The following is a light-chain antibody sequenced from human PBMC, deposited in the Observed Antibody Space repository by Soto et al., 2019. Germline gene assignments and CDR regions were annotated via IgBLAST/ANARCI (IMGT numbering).Light chain of an antibody. J-gene: IGKJ5*01. CDR3: QQYNSWPPIS. CDR1: QSVSSN. Sequence: EIVMTQSPATLSVSPGERATLSCRASQSVSSNLAWYQQKPGQAPRLLIYGASTRATGIPARFSGGGSGTAYTLPISSLQSEDFAVYYYQQYNSWPPISFGQGTRLEIK. CDR2: GAS. V-gene: IGKV3-15*01.